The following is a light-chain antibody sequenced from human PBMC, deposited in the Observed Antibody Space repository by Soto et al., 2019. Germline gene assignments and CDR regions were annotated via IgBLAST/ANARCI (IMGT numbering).Light chain of an antibody. CDR3: TSYIATSTSYV. J-gene: IGLJ1*01. V-gene: IGLV2-14*01. CDR2: DVS. Sequence: ALTQPASVSGSPGQSITIYCTGTSSDVGNYNYVSWYQQHPGKAPKLMIYDVSNRPSGVSNRFSGSKSGNTASLTISGLQAEDEADYYCTSYIATSTSYVFGTGTKVTVL. CDR1: SSDVGNYNY.